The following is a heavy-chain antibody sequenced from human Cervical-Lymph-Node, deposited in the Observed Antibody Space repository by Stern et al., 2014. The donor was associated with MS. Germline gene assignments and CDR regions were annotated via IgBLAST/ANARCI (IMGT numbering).Heavy chain of an antibody. J-gene: IGHJ5*01. V-gene: IGHV1-18*01. CDR3: ARGDFGVVTNNWFDS. CDR1: GYIFGDYG. D-gene: IGHD3-3*01. CDR2: INSYNDKT. Sequence: QVQLVQSGAEVKKPGASVKVSCKASGYIFGDYGINWVRQARGQGLEWMGWINSYNDKTHYAQNFQGRVTMTTDASTTTAYMELRGLRSDDTAVYYCARGDFGVVTNNWFDSCGQGTLVTVSS.